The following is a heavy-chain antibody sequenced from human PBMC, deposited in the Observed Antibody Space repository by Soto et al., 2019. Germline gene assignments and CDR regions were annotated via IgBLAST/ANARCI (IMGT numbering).Heavy chain of an antibody. D-gene: IGHD3-16*01. J-gene: IGHJ4*02. CDR2: IYYSGST. CDR3: ARLPQLRGDFDY. Sequence: SETLSLTCTVSGGSISSSSYYWGWIRQPPGKGLEWIGSIYYSGSTYYNPSLKSRVTISVDTSKNQFSLKLSSVTAADTAVYYCARLPQLRGDFDYWGQGTLVTVSS. V-gene: IGHV4-39*01. CDR1: GGSISSSSYY.